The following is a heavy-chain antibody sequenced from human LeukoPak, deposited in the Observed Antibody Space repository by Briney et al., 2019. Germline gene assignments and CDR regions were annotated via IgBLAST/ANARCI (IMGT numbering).Heavy chain of an antibody. CDR3: ARDNGYDFYYYGMDV. D-gene: IGHD5-12*01. J-gene: IGHJ6*02. CDR2: ITSGNYI. CDR1: GFTFSAYT. Sequence: GGSLRLSCAASGFTFSAYTMNWVRQAPGKGLEWVSSITSGNYIYYADSVKGRFTISRDNAKNSLYLQMNSLRAEDTAVYYCARDNGYDFYYYGMDVWGQGTTVTVSS. V-gene: IGHV3-21*01.